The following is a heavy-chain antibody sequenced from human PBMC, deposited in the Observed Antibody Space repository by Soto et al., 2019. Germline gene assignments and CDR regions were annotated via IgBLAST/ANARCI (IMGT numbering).Heavy chain of an antibody. D-gene: IGHD2-21*02. CDR1: GYTFTKFG. Sequence: GASVKVSCKSSGYTFTKFGISWVRQAPGQGLEWMGWNSAYNDNTNYAQKLQGRVTMTSDTSTSTAYMELSSLRSEDTAVYYCAAAYCGGDCYGSYYYYGMDVWGQGTTVTVSS. J-gene: IGHJ6*02. CDR3: AAAYCGGDCYGSYYYYGMDV. V-gene: IGHV1-18*01. CDR2: NSAYNDNT.